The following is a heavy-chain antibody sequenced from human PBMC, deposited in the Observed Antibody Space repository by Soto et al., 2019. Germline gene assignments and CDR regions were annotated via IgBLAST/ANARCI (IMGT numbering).Heavy chain of an antibody. V-gene: IGHV1-18*01. J-gene: IGHJ6*03. CDR1: GYSFTNYG. CDR2: ISAFNGNT. Sequence: QDQLLQSGAEVKKPGASVTVSCKASGYSFTNYGITWVRQAPGQGLEWMGWISAFNGNTHYAQKLQGRVTMTTDASTSTAYMQLRSLRSDDTAVYYCARDRGVAPPVAGNTHYYYYMDVWGKGTTDTVSS. D-gene: IGHD6-19*01. CDR3: ARDRGVAPPVAGNTHYYYYMDV.